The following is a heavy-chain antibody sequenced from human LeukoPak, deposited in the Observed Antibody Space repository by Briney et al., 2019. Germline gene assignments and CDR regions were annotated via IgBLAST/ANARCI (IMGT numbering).Heavy chain of an antibody. CDR2: ISGDVRTT. D-gene: IGHD3-3*01. Sequence: PGGSLRLSCEASGFTFSTHAMNWIRQTPGKGLEWLSVISGDVRTTTYASSVKGRFTISRDNSKNTLYLEMNSLRVEDTAIYYCAKDGYYSSANHFARLHFDLWGRGTRVTVSS. J-gene: IGHJ2*01. V-gene: IGHV3-23*01. CDR3: AKDGYYSSANHFARLHFDL. CDR1: GFTFSTHA.